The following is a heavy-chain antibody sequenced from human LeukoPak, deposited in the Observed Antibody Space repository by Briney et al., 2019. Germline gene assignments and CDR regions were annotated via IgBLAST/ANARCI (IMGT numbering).Heavy chain of an antibody. J-gene: IGHJ4*02. CDR3: ARDDKYYDSSGYYQDY. CDR2: IKQDGSEK. Sequence: PGGSLRLSCAASGFTFSSYWMSWVRQAPGKGLEWVANIKQDGSEKYYVDSVKGRFTISRDNAKNSLYLQMNSLRAEDTAVYYCARDDKYYDSSGYYQDYWGQGTLVTVSS. D-gene: IGHD3-22*01. CDR1: GFTFSSYW. V-gene: IGHV3-7*01.